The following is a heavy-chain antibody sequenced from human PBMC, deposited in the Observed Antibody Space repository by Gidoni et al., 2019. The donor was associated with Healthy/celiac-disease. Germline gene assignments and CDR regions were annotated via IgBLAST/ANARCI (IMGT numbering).Heavy chain of an antibody. Sequence: QVQLQESGPGLVKPSQTLSLTCTVSGGSISSGGYYWSWIRHHPGKGLEWIGYIYYSGSTYYNPSLKSRVTISVDTSKNQFSLKLSSGTAADTAVYYCARTTVTNRGVGLFDYWGQGTLVTVSS. CDR3: ARTTVTNRGVGLFDY. J-gene: IGHJ4*02. CDR2: IYYSGST. V-gene: IGHV4-31*03. D-gene: IGHD4-17*01. CDR1: GGSISSGGYY.